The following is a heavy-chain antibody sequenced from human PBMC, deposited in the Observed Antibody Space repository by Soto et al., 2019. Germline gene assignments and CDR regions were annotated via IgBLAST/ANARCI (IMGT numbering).Heavy chain of an antibody. D-gene: IGHD5-12*01. Sequence: PGGSLRLSCAASGFTFSSYSMNWVRQALGKGLEWVSSISSSSSYIYYADSVKGRFTISRDNAKNSLYLQMNSLRAEDTVVYYCASLVGEGIVATPMGIYWGQGTLVTVSS. CDR2: ISSSSSYI. J-gene: IGHJ4*02. CDR3: ASLVGEGIVATPMGIY. V-gene: IGHV3-21*01. CDR1: GFTFSSYS.